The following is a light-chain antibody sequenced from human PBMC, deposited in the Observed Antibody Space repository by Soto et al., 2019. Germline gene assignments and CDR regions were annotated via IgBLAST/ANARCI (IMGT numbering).Light chain of an antibody. CDR2: SNS. J-gene: IGLJ1*01. V-gene: IGLV1-44*01. CDR1: SSNIGTYT. Sequence: QLVLTQPPSASGTPGQRVTISCSGSSSNIGTYTVNWYQHLPGAAPKVLIFSNSHRPSGVPDRFSASKSGTSASLAISGLQSDDEADYYCAAWDDSLGGLYVFGTGTKLTVL. CDR3: AAWDDSLGGLYV.